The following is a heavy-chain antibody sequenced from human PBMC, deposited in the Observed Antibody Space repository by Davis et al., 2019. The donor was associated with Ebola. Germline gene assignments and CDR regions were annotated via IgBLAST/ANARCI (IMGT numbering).Heavy chain of an antibody. Sequence: KVSCKASGYNFASHWIAWVRQMPGRGLEWMGIIYPGDSDTRYSPSFQGQVTISADKSISTAYLQWSSLKTSDTAMYYCARRQLVRGYYYGMDVWGKGTTVTVSS. CDR2: IYPGDSDT. CDR1: GYNFASHW. J-gene: IGHJ6*04. V-gene: IGHV5-51*01. CDR3: ARRQLVRGYYYGMDV. D-gene: IGHD6-13*01.